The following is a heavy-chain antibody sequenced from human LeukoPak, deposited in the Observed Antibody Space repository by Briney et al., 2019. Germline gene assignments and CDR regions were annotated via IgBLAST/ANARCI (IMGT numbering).Heavy chain of an antibody. CDR2: ISGSGGST. CDR3: AKLGPIAYCGGDCHIDAFDI. CDR1: GFTFSSYA. V-gene: IGHV3-23*01. D-gene: IGHD2-21*02. J-gene: IGHJ3*02. Sequence: GSLRLSCAASGFTFSSYAMSWVRQAPGKGLEWVSAISGSGGSTYYADSVKGRFTISRDNSKNTLYLQMNSLRAEDTAVYYCAKLGPIAYCGGDCHIDAFDIWGQGTMVTVSS.